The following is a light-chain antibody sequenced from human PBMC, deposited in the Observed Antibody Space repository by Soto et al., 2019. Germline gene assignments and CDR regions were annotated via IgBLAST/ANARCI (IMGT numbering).Light chain of an antibody. V-gene: IGLV2-8*01. CDR3: SSYAGSNNFDV. Sequence: QSALTQPPSASGSPGQSVTISCTGTSSDVGRYNYVSWYQQHPDKAPKLMIYEVTKRPSGVPDRFSGSKSGNTASLTVSGLQAEDEADYYCSSYAGSNNFDVFGTGTKLTVL. CDR1: SSDVGRYNY. J-gene: IGLJ1*01. CDR2: EVT.